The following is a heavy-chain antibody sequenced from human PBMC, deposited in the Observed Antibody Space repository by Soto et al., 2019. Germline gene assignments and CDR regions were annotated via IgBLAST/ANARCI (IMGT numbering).Heavy chain of an antibody. D-gene: IGHD3-10*02. CDR2: ISSSGGTT. J-gene: IGHJ2*01. V-gene: IGHV3-23*01. Sequence: EMQLFESGGTLVQPGRSLRLCCAASGFTFSSYAMNWFPQAPGEWLEWVSGISSSGGTTYYADSVKGRFTIYRDNSKKTMDLQMNYLSAEDTVVYYCAKDLCSSRYWYFDLWGRGSLVTVS. CDR1: GFTFSSYA. CDR3: AKDLCSSRYWYFDL.